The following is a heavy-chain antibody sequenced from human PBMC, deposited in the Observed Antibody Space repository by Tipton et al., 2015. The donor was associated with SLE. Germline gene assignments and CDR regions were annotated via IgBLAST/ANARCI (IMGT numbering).Heavy chain of an antibody. CDR1: GDSVSANGAA. V-gene: IGHV6-1*01. Sequence: QLVQSGPEVKPSQTLSLTCAISGDSVSANGAAWNWIRQSPSRGPEWLGRSYYWSKSSNDYAISVKGRITINPDTSKNQVSLHLSSVTPEDTAVYYCARGRNHAFDVWGQGTMVTVSS. CDR3: ARGRNHAFDV. J-gene: IGHJ3*01. CDR2: SYYWSKSSN.